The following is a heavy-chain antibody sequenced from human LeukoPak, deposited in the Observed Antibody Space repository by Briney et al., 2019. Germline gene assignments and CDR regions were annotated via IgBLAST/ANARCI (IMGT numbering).Heavy chain of an antibody. CDR1: GGSISSYY. Sequence: SETLSLTCTVSGGSISSYYWSWIRQPPGKGLEWIGYIYYSGSTNYNPSLKSRVTISVDMSKNQFSLKLSSVTAADTAVYYCARGASGYCSSTSCLDFDYWGQGTLVTVSS. D-gene: IGHD2-2*01. J-gene: IGHJ4*02. CDR3: ARGASGYCSSTSCLDFDY. V-gene: IGHV4-59*01. CDR2: IYYSGST.